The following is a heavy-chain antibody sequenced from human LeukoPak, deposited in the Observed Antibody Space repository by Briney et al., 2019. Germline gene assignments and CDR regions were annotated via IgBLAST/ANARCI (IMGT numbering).Heavy chain of an antibody. J-gene: IGHJ4*02. CDR1: GFSFSNYA. CDR3: AKDQYEMITPVEDY. Sequence: QSGGSLRLSCTPSGFSFSNYAMHWVRQAPDKGLEWVTVISYDGNKKYYRDSVRGRLTISRDNSKNTVYLQMNSLREEDTAVYYCAKDQYEMITPVEDYWGQGTLVTVSS. D-gene: IGHD4-23*01. V-gene: IGHV3-30-3*01. CDR2: ISYDGNKK.